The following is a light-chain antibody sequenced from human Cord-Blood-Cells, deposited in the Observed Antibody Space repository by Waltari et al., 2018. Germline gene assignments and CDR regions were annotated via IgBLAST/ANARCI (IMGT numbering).Light chain of an antibody. CDR2: GAS. J-gene: IGKJ2*01. V-gene: IGKV3-20*01. CDR1: QSVSSSY. Sequence: EIVLTQSPGTLSLSPGERATLSCRASQSVSSSYLARYQQKPGQAPRLLIYGASSRATGIPDRFSGSGSGTDFTLTISRLVPEEFAVYYCQQYGSSQYTFGQGTKLEIK. CDR3: QQYGSSQYT.